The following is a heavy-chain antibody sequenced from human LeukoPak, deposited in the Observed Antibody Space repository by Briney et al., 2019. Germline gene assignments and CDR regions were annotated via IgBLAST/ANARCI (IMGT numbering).Heavy chain of an antibody. Sequence: SETLSLTCAVYGGSFSGYYWSWIHQPPGKGLEWIGYIYHSGSTYYNPSLKSRVTISVDRSKNQFSLKLSSVTAADTAVYYCARTNDYYDSSGYYSPYFDYWGQGTLVTVSS. CDR1: GGSFSGYY. D-gene: IGHD3-22*01. CDR2: IYHSGST. CDR3: ARTNDYYDSSGYYSPYFDY. V-gene: IGHV4-34*01. J-gene: IGHJ4*02.